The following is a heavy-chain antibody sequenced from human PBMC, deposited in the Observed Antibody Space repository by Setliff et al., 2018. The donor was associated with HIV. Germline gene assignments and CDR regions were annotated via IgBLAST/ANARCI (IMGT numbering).Heavy chain of an antibody. D-gene: IGHD3-10*01. CDR1: RGSISSGGYY. J-gene: IGHJ4*02. Sequence: PSETLSLTCSVSRGSISSGGYYWSWIRQHPGKGLEWIGYIYYSGSTYYNPSLESRVSISIDTSKNQSFLKLTPVTAADTAVYYCAASRGIWFGDLPLNYWVQGTLVTVSS. CDR2: IYYSGST. V-gene: IGHV4-31*03. CDR3: AASRGIWFGDLPLNY.